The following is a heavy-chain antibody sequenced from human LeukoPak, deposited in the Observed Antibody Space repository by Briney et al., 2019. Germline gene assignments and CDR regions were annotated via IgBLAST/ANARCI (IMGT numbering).Heavy chain of an antibody. Sequence: PGGSLRLSCAASGFTFSSYAMSWVRQAPGKGLEWVSYISISGTIIYYADSVKGRFTISRDNAKNSLYLQMNSLRAEDTAVYYCARETRYDESFDVWAQGTMVTVSS. CDR1: GFTFSSYA. V-gene: IGHV3-48*01. J-gene: IGHJ3*01. CDR2: ISISGTII. CDR3: ARETRYDESFDV. D-gene: IGHD3-22*01.